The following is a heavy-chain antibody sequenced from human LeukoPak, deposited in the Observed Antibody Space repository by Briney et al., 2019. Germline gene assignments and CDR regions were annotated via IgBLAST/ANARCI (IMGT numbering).Heavy chain of an antibody. V-gene: IGHV1-18*01. CDR2: ISAYNGNT. CDR3: ARGSFNYDFWSGMGRFDP. Sequence: ASVKVSCKASGYTFTSYGISWVRQAHGQGLEWMGWISAYNGNTNYAQKLQGRVTMTTDTSTSTAYMELRSLRSDDTAVYYCARGSFNYDFWSGMGRFDPWGQGTLVTVSS. J-gene: IGHJ5*02. D-gene: IGHD3-3*01. CDR1: GYTFTSYG.